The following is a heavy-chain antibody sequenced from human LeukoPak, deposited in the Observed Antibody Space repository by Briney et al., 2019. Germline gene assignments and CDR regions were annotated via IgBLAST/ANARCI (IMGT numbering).Heavy chain of an antibody. CDR3: ARGGRLTGYPYYFDY. D-gene: IGHD3-9*01. V-gene: IGHV3-21*01. CDR1: GFTFSSYS. CDR2: ISSSSSYI. Sequence: GGSLRLSCAASGFTFSSYSMNWVRQAPGKGLEWVSSISSSSSYIYYADSVKGRFTISRDNAKNSLYLQMNSLRAEDTAVYYCARGGRLTGYPYYFDYWGQGTLVTVSS. J-gene: IGHJ4*02.